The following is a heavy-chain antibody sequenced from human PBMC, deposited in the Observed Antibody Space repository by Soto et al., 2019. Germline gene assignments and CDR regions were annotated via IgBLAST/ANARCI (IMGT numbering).Heavy chain of an antibody. J-gene: IGHJ4*01. CDR2: ISPKFGNT. D-gene: IGHD6-13*01. Sequence: ASVKVSCKTSGYTFPTFSISWVRQAPGQGFEWMGWISPKFGNTNYAPKFQDRVIMTTDTSTSTAYLELRSLRSDDTALYFCVRDDAAGSNYFDNWGHGTLVTVSS. V-gene: IGHV1-18*01. CDR3: VRDDAAGSNYFDN. CDR1: GYTFPTFS.